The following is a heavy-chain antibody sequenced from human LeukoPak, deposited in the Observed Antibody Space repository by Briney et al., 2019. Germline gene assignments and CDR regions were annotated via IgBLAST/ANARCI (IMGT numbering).Heavy chain of an antibody. D-gene: IGHD3-16*01. V-gene: IGHV4-59*01. Sequence: SETLSLTCTVSGDSISSYHWSWIRQPPGKGLEWIGYISYSGSTNYNPSLKSRVTISIDTSKNQSSLKLSSVTAADTAVYYCARVGRGDYVWGSYSFDYWGQGTLVTVSS. CDR1: GDSISSYH. CDR3: ARVGRGDYVWGSYSFDY. CDR2: ISYSGST. J-gene: IGHJ4*02.